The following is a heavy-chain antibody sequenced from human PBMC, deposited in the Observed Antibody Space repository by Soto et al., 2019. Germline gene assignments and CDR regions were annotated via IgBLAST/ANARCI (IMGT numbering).Heavy chain of an antibody. CDR1: VYTVSGYY. CDR3: VTGYSSRWYWFEP. D-gene: IGHD6-13*01. V-gene: IGHV1-2*02. Sequence: ASLKVACKASVYTVSGYYIHWLRQARGQGREWMGWINPDSGDTKSAQKVQGRVTVARGTSISTAYLELTSRRSDDTVVYYCVTGYSSRWYWFEPWGQGTLVTVSS. J-gene: IGHJ5*02. CDR2: INPDSGDT.